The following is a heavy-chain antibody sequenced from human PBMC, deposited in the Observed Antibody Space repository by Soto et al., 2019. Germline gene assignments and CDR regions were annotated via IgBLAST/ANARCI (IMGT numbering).Heavy chain of an antibody. Sequence: EVQLLESGGGLVQPGGSLRLSCAASGFTFSSYAMSWVRQAPGKGLEWVSAISGSGGSTYYADSVKGRFTISRDNSKNSLYLQMSSLRADDTGVYYCAKENGYSSSWFEFDYWGQGTLVTVSS. V-gene: IGHV3-23*01. D-gene: IGHD6-13*01. CDR1: GFTFSSYA. CDR3: AKENGYSSSWFEFDY. J-gene: IGHJ4*02. CDR2: ISGSGGST.